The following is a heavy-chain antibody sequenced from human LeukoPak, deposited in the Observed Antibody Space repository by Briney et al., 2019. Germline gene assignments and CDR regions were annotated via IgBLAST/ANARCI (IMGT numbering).Heavy chain of an antibody. Sequence: TGGSLRLSCTASGFTFSSYAMSWVRQAPGKGLEWVSAISGSGGSTYYADSVKGRFTISRGNSKNTLYLQMNSLRAEDTAVYYCAKGKWSGSLEDYYYYGMDVWGQGTTVTVSS. CDR2: ISGSGGST. J-gene: IGHJ6*02. V-gene: IGHV3-23*01. D-gene: IGHD1-26*01. CDR3: AKGKWSGSLEDYYYYGMDV. CDR1: GFTFSSYA.